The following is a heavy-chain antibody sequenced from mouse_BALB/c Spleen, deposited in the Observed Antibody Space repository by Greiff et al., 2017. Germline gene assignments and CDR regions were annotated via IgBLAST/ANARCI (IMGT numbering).Heavy chain of an antibody. J-gene: IGHJ3*01. CDR2: INPSTGYT. D-gene: IGHD2-2*01. V-gene: IGHV1-7*01. CDR3: AREGCGYEAY. CDR1: GYTFTSYW. Sequence: VQRVESGAELAKPGASVKMSCKASGYTFTSYWMHWVKQRPGQGLEWIGYINPSTGYTEYNQKFKDKATLTADKSSSTAYMQLSSLTSEDSAVYYCAREGCGYEAYWGQGTLVTVSA.